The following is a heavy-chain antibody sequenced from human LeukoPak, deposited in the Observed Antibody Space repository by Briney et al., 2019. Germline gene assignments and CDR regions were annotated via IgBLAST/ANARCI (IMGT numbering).Heavy chain of an antibody. Sequence: GGSLRLSCAASGFTFSDGWMTWVRQAPGKGLEWVGRIKSTPAGGTTDYAAPVKGRFIISRDDSKNTLYLQMNRLTTGDTAVYYCATGRGYGSGSQYYFVYWGQGTLVTVSS. V-gene: IGHV3-15*01. CDR2: IKSTPAGGTT. CDR3: ATGRGYGSGSQYYFVY. D-gene: IGHD3-10*01. CDR1: GFTFSDGW. J-gene: IGHJ4*02.